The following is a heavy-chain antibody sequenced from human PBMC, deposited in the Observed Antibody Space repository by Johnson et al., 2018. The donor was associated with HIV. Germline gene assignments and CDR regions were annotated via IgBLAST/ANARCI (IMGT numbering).Heavy chain of an antibody. CDR2: IGTAGDT. D-gene: IGHD6-6*01. CDR3: AKDNELIAARGHGAFDI. Sequence: QPGRSLRLSCAASGFTFSSYAMHWVRQAPGKGLACVSAIGTAGDTYYPGSVKGRFTIPSDHSKNTLYLQMNSLRAEDTAVYYCAKDNELIAARGHGAFDIWGQGTMVTVSS. CDR1: GFTFSSYA. J-gene: IGHJ3*02. V-gene: IGHV3-NL1*01.